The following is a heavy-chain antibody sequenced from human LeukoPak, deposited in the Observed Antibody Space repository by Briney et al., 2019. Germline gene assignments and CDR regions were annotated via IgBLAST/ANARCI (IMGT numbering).Heavy chain of an antibody. D-gene: IGHD7-27*01. V-gene: IGHV4-34*01. CDR1: GGSLSGYC. Sequence: SETLSLTCAVYGGSLSGYCWTWIRQPPGKGLEWIGEITRNGGTNYNPSPKSRVTMSADTSKNQFSLKLSYLTAAGTAVYLCTRVPSVAEPASNRGFDPWGQGPLVTVSS. CDR2: ITRNGGT. J-gene: IGHJ5*02. CDR3: TRVPSVAEPASNRGFDP.